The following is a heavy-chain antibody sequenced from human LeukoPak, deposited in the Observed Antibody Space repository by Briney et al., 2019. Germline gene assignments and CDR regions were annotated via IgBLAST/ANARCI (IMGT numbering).Heavy chain of an antibody. Sequence: SETLSLTCTVSGGSISSYYWSWIRQPPGKGLEWIGYIYYSGSTNYNPSLKSRVTISVDTSKNQFSLKLSSVTAADTAVYYCARSGYSSGWDYLGYWGQGTLVTVSS. CDR1: GGSISSYY. J-gene: IGHJ4*02. V-gene: IGHV4-59*01. CDR2: IYYSGST. CDR3: ARSGYSSGWDYLGY. D-gene: IGHD6-19*01.